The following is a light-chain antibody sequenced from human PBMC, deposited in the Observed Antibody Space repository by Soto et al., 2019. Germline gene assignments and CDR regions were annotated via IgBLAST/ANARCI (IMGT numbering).Light chain of an antibody. CDR2: WAS. V-gene: IGKV4-1*01. Sequence: DIVMTQSPDSLAVSLGERATINCKSSQSVLYSSNNKNYLAWYQQKPGQPPKLLIYWASTRESGVPDRFSGSGSWTDFTLTISSLQAEDVAVYSCQQYYGTPYTFGQGTKLEIK. CDR1: QSVLYSSNNKNY. J-gene: IGKJ2*01. CDR3: QQYYGTPYT.